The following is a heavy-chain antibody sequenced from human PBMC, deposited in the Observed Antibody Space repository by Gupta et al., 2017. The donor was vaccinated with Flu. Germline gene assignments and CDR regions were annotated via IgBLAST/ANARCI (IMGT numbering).Heavy chain of an antibody. CDR3: ATYYGGGSYFFDS. V-gene: IGHV3-66*02. J-gene: IGHJ4*02. CDR2: IYSDGRT. Sequence: EVHLVESGGGLVQPGGSLRLSCSASGFTVRSRYMSWVRQAPGKGLEWVSIIYSDGRTYYADSVKGRFTISRDNSKTTLFLQMDSLRPEDTAVYYCATYYGGGSYFFDSWGQGSLVTVSS. D-gene: IGHD3-10*01. CDR1: GFTVRSRY.